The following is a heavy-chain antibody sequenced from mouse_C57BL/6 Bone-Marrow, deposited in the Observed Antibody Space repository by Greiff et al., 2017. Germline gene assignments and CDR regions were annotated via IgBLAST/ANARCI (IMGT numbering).Heavy chain of an antibody. CDR2: INPSTGGT. CDR3: ARYYDGLDY. V-gene: IGHV1-42*01. J-gene: IGHJ2*01. CDR1: GYSFTGYY. Sequence: EVQLQQSGPELVKPGASVKISCKASGYSFTGYYMNWVKQSPEKSLEWIGEINPSTGGTTYNQKFKAKATLTVDKSSSTAYMQLKSLTSEDSAVYYCARYYDGLDYWGQGTTLTVSS. D-gene: IGHD1-1*01.